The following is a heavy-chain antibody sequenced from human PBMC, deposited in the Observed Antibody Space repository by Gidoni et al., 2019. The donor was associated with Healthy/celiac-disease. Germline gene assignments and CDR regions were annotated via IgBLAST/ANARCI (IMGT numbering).Heavy chain of an antibody. CDR1: GFTVSSNY. Sequence: EVQLVESGGGLIQPGGSLRLSCAASGFTVSSNYLSWVRQAPGKGLEWVSVIYSGGSTSYADSVKGRCTISRDNSKNTLYLQMNSLRAEDTAVYYCASIWFGDSYYYGMDVWGQGTTVTVSS. J-gene: IGHJ6*02. CDR2: IYSGGST. CDR3: ASIWFGDSYYYGMDV. V-gene: IGHV3-53*01. D-gene: IGHD3-10*01.